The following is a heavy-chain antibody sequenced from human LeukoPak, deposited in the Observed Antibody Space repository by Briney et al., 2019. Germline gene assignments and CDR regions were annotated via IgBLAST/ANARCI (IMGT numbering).Heavy chain of an antibody. D-gene: IGHD5-12*01. CDR1: GFTFSSYA. J-gene: IGHJ4*02. CDR2: ISGSGGST. CDR3: ARDIGGVATEYYFDY. Sequence: PGGSLRLSCAASGFTFSSYAMSWVRQAPGKGLEWVSAISGSGGSTYYADSVKGRFTISRDNAKNSLYLQMNSLRAEDTAVYYCARDIGGVATEYYFDYWGQGTLVTVSS. V-gene: IGHV3-23*01.